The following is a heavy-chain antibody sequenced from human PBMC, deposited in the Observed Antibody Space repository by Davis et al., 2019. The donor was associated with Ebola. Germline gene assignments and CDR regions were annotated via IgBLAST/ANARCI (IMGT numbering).Heavy chain of an antibody. CDR3: ARPLNDYGDYWYFDL. D-gene: IGHD4-17*01. J-gene: IGHJ2*01. CDR2: IYHSGST. CDR1: GGSISSYY. V-gene: IGHV4-59*08. Sequence: SETLSLTCTVSGGSISSYYWSWIRQPPGTGLEWIGSIYHSGSTYYNPSLKSRVTISVDTSKNQFSLKLSSVTAADTAVYYCARPLNDYGDYWYFDLWGRGTLVTVSS.